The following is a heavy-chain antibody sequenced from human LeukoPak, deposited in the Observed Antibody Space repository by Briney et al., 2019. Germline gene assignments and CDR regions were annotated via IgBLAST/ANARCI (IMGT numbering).Heavy chain of an antibody. CDR3: ARRIAVAVPGAFDI. CDR2: IIPIFGTA. D-gene: IGHD6-19*01. Sequence: SVKVSCKASGGTFSSYAISWVRQAPGQGLEWMGRIIPIFGTANYAQKFQGRVTITTDESTSTAYMELSSLRSEDTAVYYCARRIAVAVPGAFDIWGQGTMVTVSS. J-gene: IGHJ3*02. V-gene: IGHV1-69*05. CDR1: GGTFSSYA.